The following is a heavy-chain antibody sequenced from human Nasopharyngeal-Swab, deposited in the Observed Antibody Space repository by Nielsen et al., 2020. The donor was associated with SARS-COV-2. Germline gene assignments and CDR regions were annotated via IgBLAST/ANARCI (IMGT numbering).Heavy chain of an antibody. V-gene: IGHV3-30*18. Sequence: GGSLRLSCAASGFTFSSYGMHWVRQAPGKGLEWVAVISYDGSNKYYADSVKGRFTISRDNSKNTLDLQMNSLRAEDTAMYYCAKDRDSGDDSGEYYHYYGMDVWGQGTSVTVS. CDR3: AKDRDSGDDSGEYYHYYGMDV. CDR2: ISYDGSNK. D-gene: IGHD5-12*01. J-gene: IGHJ6*02. CDR1: GFTFSSYG.